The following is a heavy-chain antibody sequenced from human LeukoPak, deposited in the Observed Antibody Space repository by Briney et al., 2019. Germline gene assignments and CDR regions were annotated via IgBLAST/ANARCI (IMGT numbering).Heavy chain of an antibody. CDR3: AKRTDTSGNRGGALDI. J-gene: IGHJ3*02. D-gene: IGHD3-22*01. CDR1: GFTFSSYW. V-gene: IGHV3-74*01. CDR2: INSDGTST. Sequence: TGGSLRLSCAASGFTFSSYWMHWVRQAPGKGLVWVSRINSDGTSTSYADSVKGRFTISRDNSKNTLYLQMNSLRAEDTAVYYCAKRTDTSGNRGGALDIWGQGTMVAVSS.